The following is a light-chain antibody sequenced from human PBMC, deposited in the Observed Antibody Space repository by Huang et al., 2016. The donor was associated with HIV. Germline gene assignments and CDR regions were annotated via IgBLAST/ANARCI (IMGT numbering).Light chain of an antibody. CDR1: QGVSNN. J-gene: IGKJ1*01. Sequence: EIVMTQSPATLSVSPGERATLSCRASQGVSNNIGWYQQKPGQTPRLLIHGASTRATGIPPKFSGRGSGTDFTLTITSFQPEDSAVYYWQHYDNWPPWTFGPGTQVEI. CDR3: QHYDNWPPWT. V-gene: IGKV3D-15*01. CDR2: GAS.